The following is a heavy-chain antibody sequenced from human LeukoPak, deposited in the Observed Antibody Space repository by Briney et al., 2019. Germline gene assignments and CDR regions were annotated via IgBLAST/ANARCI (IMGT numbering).Heavy chain of an antibody. V-gene: IGHV4-39*01. CDR1: GASFSSSTYY. J-gene: IGHJ4*02. CDR3: ARHAGGISATGTRPFDY. Sequence: PSETLSLTCTVSGASFSSSTYYWGWICQPPGKGLEWIGSIYYSGSTYYNPSLKSRVTMSVDTSKNQFSLKLSSVTAADTAVYYCARHAGGISATGTRPFDYWGQGTLVTVSS. D-gene: IGHD6-13*01. CDR2: IYYSGST.